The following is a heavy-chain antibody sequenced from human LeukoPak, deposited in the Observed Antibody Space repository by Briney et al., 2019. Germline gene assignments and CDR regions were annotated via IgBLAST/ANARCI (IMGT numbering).Heavy chain of an antibody. D-gene: IGHD2-15*01. CDR1: DGSLNDYY. CDR2: IYYSGST. CDR3: AREGRPLNWFDP. Sequence: SETLSLTCTVSDGSLNDYYWSWFRQPPGKGLNWIGYIYYSGSTNYNPSLKSRVTISVDTSRNQFSLKLNSMTAADTAVYYCAREGRPLNWFDPWGQGTLVTVSS. V-gene: IGHV4-59*01. J-gene: IGHJ5*02.